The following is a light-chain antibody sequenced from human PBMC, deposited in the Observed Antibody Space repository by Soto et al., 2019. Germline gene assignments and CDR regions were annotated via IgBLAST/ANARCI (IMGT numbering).Light chain of an antibody. CDR3: SSYTSSNTYV. V-gene: IGLV2-14*01. J-gene: IGLJ1*01. CDR1: SSDVGGYNY. Sequence: QSVLTQPASVSGSPGQSITISCTGTSSDVGGYNYVSWYQQFTGKAPKVMIFEVSHRPSGVSNRFSGSKSGSTASLTISGPHAEDEADYYCSSYTSSNTYVFGTGTKVTVL. CDR2: EVS.